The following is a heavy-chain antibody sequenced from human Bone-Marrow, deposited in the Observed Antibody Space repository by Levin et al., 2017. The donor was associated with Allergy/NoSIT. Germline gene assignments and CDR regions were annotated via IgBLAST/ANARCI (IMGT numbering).Heavy chain of an antibody. Sequence: ASVKVSCKTSGYDFIAYFLHWVRQAPGQGLEWMAWINPHTGATEYAETFQGRVTLTRDKSTKTVFMEMTGLTSDDTAIYYCTRPRAAVTGTNFVYWGQGTLVTVSS. CDR1: GYDFIAYF. V-gene: IGHV1-2*02. D-gene: IGHD6-19*01. CDR3: TRPRAAVTGTNFVY. CDR2: INPHTGAT. J-gene: IGHJ4*02.